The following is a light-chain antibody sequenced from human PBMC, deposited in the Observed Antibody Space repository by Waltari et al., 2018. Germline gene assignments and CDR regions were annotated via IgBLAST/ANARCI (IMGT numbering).Light chain of an antibody. CDR2: DVN. CDR3: GAFAGSNNFGV. J-gene: IGLJ3*02. Sequence: QSALTQPPSASGSPGQSVTISCTGTSRDIGGSNFVSWYQQRPGKAPRFLIYDVNKGPAGVSYRFSVSKSGNTASLTVFGLQPDDEATYYCGAFAGSNNFGVFGGGTKLTVL. CDR1: SRDIGGSNF. V-gene: IGLV2-8*01.